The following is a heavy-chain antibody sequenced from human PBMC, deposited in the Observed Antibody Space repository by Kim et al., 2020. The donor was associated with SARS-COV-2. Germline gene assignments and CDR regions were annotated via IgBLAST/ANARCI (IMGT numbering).Heavy chain of an antibody. J-gene: IGHJ4*02. Sequence: GGSLRLSCAASGFTFSNYEMNWVRQAPGKGLEWISYISSSGRTRYYADSVKGRFTISRDDAKNSLYLQMNSLRAEDTAVYYCARDGYSESYFWGQGPDYWGQVTLVTVSS. CDR3: ARDGYSESYFWGQGPDY. V-gene: IGHV3-48*03. D-gene: IGHD1-26*01. CDR2: ISSSGRTR. CDR1: GFTFSNYE.